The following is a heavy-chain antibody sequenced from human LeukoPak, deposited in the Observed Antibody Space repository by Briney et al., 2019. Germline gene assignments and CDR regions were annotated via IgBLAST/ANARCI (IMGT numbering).Heavy chain of an antibody. V-gene: IGHV4-34*01. CDR3: AKGPPPDFDRSGFYYNY. D-gene: IGHD3-22*01. Sequence: SETLSLTCAIYGGSFSGYYWSWFRQPPGKGLEWIGEISHAGGASYNPSLKSRVTISEDTSKNQFSLNLSSVTAADTAVYYCAKGPPPDFDRSGFYYNYWGQGTLVIVSS. J-gene: IGHJ4*02. CDR2: ISHAGGA. CDR1: GGSFSGYY.